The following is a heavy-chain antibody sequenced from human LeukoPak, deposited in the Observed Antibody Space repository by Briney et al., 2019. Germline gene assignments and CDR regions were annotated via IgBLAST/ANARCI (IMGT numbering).Heavy chain of an antibody. CDR3: ARVGVTMARGVIIGDWFDP. J-gene: IGHJ5*02. CDR1: GYTFTSYG. Sequence: ASVKVSCKASGYTFTSYGISWVRQAPGQGLEWMGWISAYNGNTNYAQKLQGRVTMTTDTSTSTAYMELRSLRSDDTAVYYCARVGVTMARGVIIGDWFDPWGQGTLVTVSS. CDR2: ISAYNGNT. D-gene: IGHD3-10*01. V-gene: IGHV1-18*01.